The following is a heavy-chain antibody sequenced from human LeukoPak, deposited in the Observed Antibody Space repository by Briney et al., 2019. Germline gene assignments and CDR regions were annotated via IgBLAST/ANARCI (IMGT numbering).Heavy chain of an antibody. D-gene: IGHD3-10*01. CDR2: INPNSGGT. CDR3: ARVIITMVRGVTDPYYFDY. V-gene: IGHV1-2*06. Sequence: ASVKVSCKASGCTFTGYYMHWVRQAPGQGLEWMGRINPNSGGTNYAQKFQGRVTMTRDTSISTAYMELSRLRSDDTAVYYCARVIITMVRGVTDPYYFDYWGQGTLVTVSS. J-gene: IGHJ4*02. CDR1: GCTFTGYY.